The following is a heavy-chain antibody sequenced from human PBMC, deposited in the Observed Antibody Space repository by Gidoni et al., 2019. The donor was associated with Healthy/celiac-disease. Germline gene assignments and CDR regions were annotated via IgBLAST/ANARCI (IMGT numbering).Heavy chain of an antibody. J-gene: IGHJ4*02. CDR2: IIPIFGTA. V-gene: IGHV1-69*01. Sequence: QVQLVQSGAEVKKPGSSVKVSCKASGGTFSSYAISWVRQAPGQGLEWMGGIIPIFGTANYAQKFQGRVTITADESTSTAYMELSSLRAEDTAVYYCARGAWLEEGGGFDYWGQGTLVTVSS. CDR1: GGTFSSYA. D-gene: IGHD1-1*01. CDR3: ARGAWLEEGGGFDY.